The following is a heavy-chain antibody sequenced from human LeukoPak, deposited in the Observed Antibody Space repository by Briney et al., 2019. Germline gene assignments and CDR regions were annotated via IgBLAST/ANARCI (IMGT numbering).Heavy chain of an antibody. CDR1: GFTLSSYI. CDR2: LSSCSIYI. CDR3: ASILDIVVVTAINAFDI. Sequence: GGPLRHFCAASGFTLSSYIMNWLRQPPGKALEWVSSLSSCSIYIYYAASMKGRSTISRDNAKNTLYLQMNSRRAEDTAVYYCASILDIVVVTAINAFDIWGQGTMVTVSS. D-gene: IGHD2-21*02. V-gene: IGHV3-21*01. J-gene: IGHJ3*02.